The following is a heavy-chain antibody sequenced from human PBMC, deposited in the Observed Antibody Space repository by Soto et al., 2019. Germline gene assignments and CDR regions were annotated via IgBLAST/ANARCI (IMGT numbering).Heavy chain of an antibody. CDR2: IIPIFGKV. J-gene: IGHJ6*02. CDR3: AKGAVAGTPTSYYYSGMDV. V-gene: IGHV1-69*12. D-gene: IGHD6-19*01. CDR1: GGTFRTYA. Sequence: QVQLLQSGAEVKKPGSSVRVSCEASGGTFRTYAISWVRQAPGQGLEWMGEIIPIFGKVNYAQKFQGRVTITADESTTTVYMGLRSLTSEDTAVYYCAKGAVAGTPTSYYYSGMDVWGQGPTVTVS.